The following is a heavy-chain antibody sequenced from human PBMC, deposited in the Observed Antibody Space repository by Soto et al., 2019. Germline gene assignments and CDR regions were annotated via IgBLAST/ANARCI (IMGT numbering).Heavy chain of an antibody. CDR3: VREKKRYNSSWYSFDS. V-gene: IGHV3-53*02. J-gene: IGHJ5*01. Sequence: EVQLVETGGGGIQPGGSLKLSCVVSGFTVSRNYMSWVRQAPGKGLEWVSVIYSGGSTYNADSVKGRFTISRDNSKNTLFLQMNNLRVEDTAVYYCVREKKRYNSSWYSFDSWGQGTLVIVSS. CDR2: IYSGGST. CDR1: GFTVSRNY. D-gene: IGHD6-13*01.